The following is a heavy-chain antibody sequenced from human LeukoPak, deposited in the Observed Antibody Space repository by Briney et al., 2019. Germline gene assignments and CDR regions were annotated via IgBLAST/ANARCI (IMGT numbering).Heavy chain of an antibody. CDR1: GGSISSYY. Sequence: SETLSLTCTVSGGSISSYYWSWIRQPPGKGLEWIGYIYYSGSTNYNPSLKSRVTISVDTSKNQFSLKLSSVTAADTAVYYCARRHCSSTSCYLFDYWGQGTLVTVSS. V-gene: IGHV4-59*01. CDR2: IYYSGST. D-gene: IGHD2-2*01. J-gene: IGHJ4*02. CDR3: ARRHCSSTSCYLFDY.